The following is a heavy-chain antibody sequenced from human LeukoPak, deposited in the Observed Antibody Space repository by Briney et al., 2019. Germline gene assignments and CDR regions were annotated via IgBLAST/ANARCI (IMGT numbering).Heavy chain of an antibody. Sequence: PGGSLRLSCAASGFTFSSYAMSWERQAPGKGLEWVSALSSSGGGTYYADSVKGRFTISRDNSKDTLYLQMNSLRAEDTAVYYCAKCDGSGWYEPLDYWGQGTLVTVSS. CDR2: LSSSGGGT. D-gene: IGHD6-19*01. V-gene: IGHV3-23*01. CDR1: GFTFSSYA. J-gene: IGHJ4*02. CDR3: AKCDGSGWYEPLDY.